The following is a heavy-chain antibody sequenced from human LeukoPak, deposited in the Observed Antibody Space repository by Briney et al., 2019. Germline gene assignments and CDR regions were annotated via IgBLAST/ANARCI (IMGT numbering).Heavy chain of an antibody. CDR3: ARDSRRWFGESRYGMDV. CDR1: GYTFTSYG. V-gene: IGHV1-18*01. D-gene: IGHD3-10*01. J-gene: IGHJ6*02. Sequence: AASVKVSCKASGYTFTSYGISWVRQAPGQGLEWMGWISAYNGNTNYAQKLQGRVTMTTDTSTSTAYMELRSLRSDDTAVYYCARDSRRWFGESRYGMDVWGQGTTVTVSS. CDR2: ISAYNGNT.